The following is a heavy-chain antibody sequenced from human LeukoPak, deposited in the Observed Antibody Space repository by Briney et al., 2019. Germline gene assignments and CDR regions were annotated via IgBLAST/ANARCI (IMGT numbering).Heavy chain of an antibody. V-gene: IGHV3-21*01. CDR3: ARELEMATIKGPIDY. D-gene: IGHD5-24*01. Sequence: GGSLRLSCAASGFTFSSYSMNWVRQAPGKGLEWVSSISSSSSYIYYADSVKGRFTISRDNAKNSLYLQMNSLRAEDTAVYYCARELEMATIKGPIDYWGQETLVTVSS. J-gene: IGHJ4*02. CDR2: ISSSSSYI. CDR1: GFTFSSYS.